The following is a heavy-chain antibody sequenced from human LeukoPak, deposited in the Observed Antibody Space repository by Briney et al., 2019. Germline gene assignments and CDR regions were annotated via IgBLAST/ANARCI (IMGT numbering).Heavy chain of an antibody. CDR2: IYTSGST. CDR3: ARDCSSTSCPPADWFDP. J-gene: IGHJ5*02. D-gene: IGHD2-2*01. V-gene: IGHV4-4*07. CDR1: GGSISSYY. Sequence: SETLSLTCTVSGGSISSYYWSWIRKPAGKGLEWIGRIYTSGSTNYNPSLKSRVTMSVDTSKNQFSLKLSSVTAADTAVYYCARDCSSTSCPPADWFDPWGQGTLVTVSS.